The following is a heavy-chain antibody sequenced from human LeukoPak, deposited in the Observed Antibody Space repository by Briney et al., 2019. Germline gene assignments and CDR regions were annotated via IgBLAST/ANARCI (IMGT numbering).Heavy chain of an antibody. CDR2: ISYDGSNK. CDR3: AKDLDTMVRGVTHAFDI. J-gene: IGHJ3*02. Sequence: GGSLRLSCAASGFTFSSHGMHWVRQAPAKGLEWVAVISYDGSNKYYADSVKGRFTNSRDNSKNTLYLQMNSLRAEDTAVYYCAKDLDTMVRGVTHAFDIWGQGTMVTVSS. D-gene: IGHD3-10*01. V-gene: IGHV3-30*18. CDR1: GFTFSSHG.